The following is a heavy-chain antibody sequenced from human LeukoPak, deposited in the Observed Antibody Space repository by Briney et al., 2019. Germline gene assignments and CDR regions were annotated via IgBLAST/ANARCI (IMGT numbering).Heavy chain of an antibody. CDR3: ARESHYGSGSYYGY. CDR1: GYTFTGYY. J-gene: IGHJ4*02. CDR2: INPNSGGT. V-gene: IGHV1-2*04. D-gene: IGHD3-10*01. Sequence: ASVKVSCKASGYTFTGYYMHWVRQAPGQGLEWMGWINPNSGGTNYAQKFQGWVTMTRDTSISTAYMELSRLRSDDTAVYYCARESHYGSGSYYGYWGQGTLVTVSS.